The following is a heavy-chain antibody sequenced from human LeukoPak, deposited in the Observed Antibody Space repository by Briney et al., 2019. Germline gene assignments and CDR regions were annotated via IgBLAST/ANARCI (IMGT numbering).Heavy chain of an antibody. CDR1: GGSISSYY. CDR3: ASMYSGYDGFLLAAFDI. Sequence: ASETLSLTCTVSGGSISSYYWSWIRQPPGKGLEWIGEIYHSGSTNYNPSLKGRVTISVDKSKNQFSLKLSSVTAADTAVYYCASMYSGYDGFLLAAFDIWGQGTMVTVSS. V-gene: IGHV4-59*12. CDR2: IYHSGST. D-gene: IGHD5-12*01. J-gene: IGHJ3*02.